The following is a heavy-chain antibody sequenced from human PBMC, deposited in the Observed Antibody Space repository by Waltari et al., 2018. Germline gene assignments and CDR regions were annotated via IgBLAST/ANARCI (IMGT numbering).Heavy chain of an antibody. Sequence: EVQLVESGGGLVQPGGSLRLSCAASGFTFSSYWIHWVRQAPGKGLVCVSRIKSDGIGVNYADSVKGRFTISRDNAKNTVYLQMNSLRAEDTAVYYCARANPADFDYWGQGVLVTVSS. CDR1: GFTFSSYW. J-gene: IGHJ4*02. CDR3: ARANPADFDY. CDR2: IKSDGIGV. V-gene: IGHV3-74*01.